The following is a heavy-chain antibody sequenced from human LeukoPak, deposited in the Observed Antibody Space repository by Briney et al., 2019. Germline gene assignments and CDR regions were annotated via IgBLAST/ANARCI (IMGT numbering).Heavy chain of an antibody. D-gene: IGHD5-12*01. V-gene: IGHV4-34*01. CDR1: GGSFSGYY. CDR3: ARKESGYEFY. J-gene: IGHJ4*02. Sequence: NPSETLSLTCAVSGGSFSGYYWSWIRQSPGKGLEWVGEINHSGSTNYNPSLKSRVTISVDTSKNQFSLKLTSVSAADTAVYYCARKESGYEFYWGQGTLVTVSS. CDR2: INHSGST.